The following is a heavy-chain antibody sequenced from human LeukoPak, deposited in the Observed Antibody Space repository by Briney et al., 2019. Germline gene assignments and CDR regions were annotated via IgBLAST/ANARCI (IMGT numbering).Heavy chain of an antibody. CDR1: GFTFSRHG. V-gene: IGHV3-30*02. J-gene: IGHJ4*02. CDR2: VRDDGSTK. D-gene: IGHD6-13*01. CDR3: AKVHSSSRGIFDH. Sequence: PGGSLRLSCAASGFTFSRHGMHWVRQTPGKGLEWVAFVRDDGSTKYYADSVKGRFTISRDNSQNTLFLQMDSLRAEDTAIYYCAKVHSSSRGIFDHWGQGTLVTVSS.